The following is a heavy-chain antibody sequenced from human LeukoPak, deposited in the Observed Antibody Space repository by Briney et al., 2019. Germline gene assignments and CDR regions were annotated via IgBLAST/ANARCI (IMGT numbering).Heavy chain of an antibody. CDR3: ARDQTPMGYAAFDS. CDR2: ISSSSSYI. J-gene: IGHJ3*02. Sequence: GGSLRLSCAASGFTFSRYSMNWVRQAPGKGLEWVSSISSSSSYIYYADSVKGRFTISRDNAKNSLYLQMYSLRAEDTAVYYCARDQTPMGYAAFDSWGQGTMVTVSS. CDR1: GFTFSRYS. D-gene: IGHD2-2*01. V-gene: IGHV3-21*01.